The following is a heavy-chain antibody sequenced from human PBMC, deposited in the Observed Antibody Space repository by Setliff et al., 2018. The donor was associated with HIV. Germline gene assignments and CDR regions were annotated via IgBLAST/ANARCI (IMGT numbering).Heavy chain of an antibody. J-gene: IGHJ4*02. CDR1: GDSVSSNSVA. CDR3: TRVVVVVAATFDY. Sequence: PSQTLSLTCAISGDSVSSNSVAWNWIRQSPSRGLEWLGRTYYRSKWYYDYAVSVRSRITINPDTSKNQFSLQLNSVTPEDTAVYYCTRVVVVVAATFDYWGQGTLVTVSS. D-gene: IGHD2-15*01. CDR2: TYYRSKWYY. V-gene: IGHV6-1*01.